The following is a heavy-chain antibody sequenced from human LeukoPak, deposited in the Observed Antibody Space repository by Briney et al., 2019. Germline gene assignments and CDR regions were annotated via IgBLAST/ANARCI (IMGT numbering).Heavy chain of an antibody. D-gene: IGHD7-27*01. J-gene: IGHJ4*02. CDR3: ASLNWEIHSFDY. Sequence: SETLSLTCTVSGGSISSYYWSWIRQPPGKGLEWIGYIYYSGSTNYNPSLKSRVTISVDTSKNQFSLKLSSVTAADTAVYYCASLNWEIHSFDYWGQGTLVTVSS. CDR1: GGSISSYY. CDR2: IYYSGST. V-gene: IGHV4-59*01.